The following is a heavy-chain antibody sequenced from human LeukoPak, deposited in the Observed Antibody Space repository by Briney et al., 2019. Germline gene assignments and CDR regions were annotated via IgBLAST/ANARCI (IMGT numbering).Heavy chain of an antibody. J-gene: IGHJ4*02. CDR2: INQGGTDK. CDR1: GFTFGDFW. CDR3: ARSPSAGTTDY. D-gene: IGHD1-7*01. Sequence: SGGSLRLSCAASGFTFGDFWMSWVRQTPGQGLEWVANINQGGTDKYYVDSVRGRFVISRDNTENSLYLQLNSLRVEDTAVYYCARSPSAGTTDYWGQGTLVTVSS. V-gene: IGHV3-7*02.